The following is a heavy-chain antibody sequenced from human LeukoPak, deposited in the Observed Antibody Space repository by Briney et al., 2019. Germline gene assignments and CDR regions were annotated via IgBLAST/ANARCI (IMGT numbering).Heavy chain of an antibody. V-gene: IGHV4-39*02. CDR3: ARLPIVVVPSTSFDM. J-gene: IGHJ3*02. CDR1: GGAISSSTYY. CDR2: INHSGTI. Sequence: KASETLSLTCTVSGGAISSSTYYWGWIRQPPGKGLEWIGSINHSGTIYYNPSLKSRVTVSVDTSKNHFSLKLSSVTAADTAVYYCARLPIVVVPSTSFDMWGQGTMVTVSS. D-gene: IGHD2-2*01.